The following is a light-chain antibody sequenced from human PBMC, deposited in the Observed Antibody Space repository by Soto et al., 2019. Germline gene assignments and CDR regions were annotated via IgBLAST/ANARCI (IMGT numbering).Light chain of an antibody. CDR3: AAWDDSLNGVV. V-gene: IGLV1-44*01. J-gene: IGLJ2*01. Sequence: QSVLTQPPSASGTPGQRVTISCSGSSSNIGSNIVNWYQQLPGTAPKLLIYSNSQRPSGVPDRFSGSKSGTSASLAISGLQSEDEADYYCAAWDDSLNGVVFGGGTKLT. CDR1: SSNIGSNI. CDR2: SNS.